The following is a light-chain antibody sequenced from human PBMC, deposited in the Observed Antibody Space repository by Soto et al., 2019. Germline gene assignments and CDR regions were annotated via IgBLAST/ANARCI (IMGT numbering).Light chain of an antibody. V-gene: IGKV3-15*01. CDR1: QSVRNN. CDR2: YAS. Sequence: EIMMTQSPATLSVSPGERATLSCRASQSVRNNLAWYQQKPGQAPRLLIYYASTRATGVPARFSGSGSGTEFTLIISSLQPEDSALYYCQQYNNWPPITFGQGTRLEIK. CDR3: QQYNNWPPIT. J-gene: IGKJ5*01.